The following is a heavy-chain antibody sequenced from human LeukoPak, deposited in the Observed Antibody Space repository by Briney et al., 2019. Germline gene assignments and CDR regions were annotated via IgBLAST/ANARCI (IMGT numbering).Heavy chain of an antibody. D-gene: IGHD3-22*01. V-gene: IGHV1-2*06. CDR2: INPSSGDT. CDR3: ARVGYDSTVYYFDY. J-gene: IGHJ4*02. Sequence: GASAKVSCKASGYTFTGYYVHWVRQAPGQGLEWMGRINPSSGDTNYAQKFQGRVTMTRDTSISTAYMELSRLRSDDTAVYYCARVGYDSTVYYFDYWGQGTLVTVSS. CDR1: GYTFTGYY.